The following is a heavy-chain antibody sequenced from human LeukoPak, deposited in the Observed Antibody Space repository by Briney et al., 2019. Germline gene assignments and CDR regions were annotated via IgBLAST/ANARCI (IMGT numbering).Heavy chain of an antibody. CDR1: GGSFSGYY. Sequence: SETLSLTCAVYGGSFSGYYWSWIRQPPGKGLAWNGEINHSGSTNYSPSLKSRVTISVDTSKNQFSLRLSSVTAADTAVYYCARRVPTVTTPEYYFDYWGQGTLVTVSS. J-gene: IGHJ4*02. CDR3: ARRVPTVTTPEYYFDY. CDR2: INHSGST. V-gene: IGHV4-34*01. D-gene: IGHD4-11*01.